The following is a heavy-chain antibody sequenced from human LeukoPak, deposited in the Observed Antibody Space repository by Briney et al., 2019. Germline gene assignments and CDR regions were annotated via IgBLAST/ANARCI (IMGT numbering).Heavy chain of an antibody. D-gene: IGHD1-1*01. CDR1: GDSISSVNYY. J-gene: IGHJ4*02. CDR3: TRRMATTGRYYFDY. V-gene: IGHV4-30-4*01. Sequence: SQTLSLTCTVSGDSISSVNYYWSWIRQPPGKGLEWIGYISYSGTTYYNASHKSRLTISRDTSKNQFSLKLSSVTAADTAMYYCTRRMATTGRYYFDYWGQGTLVTVSS. CDR2: ISYSGTT.